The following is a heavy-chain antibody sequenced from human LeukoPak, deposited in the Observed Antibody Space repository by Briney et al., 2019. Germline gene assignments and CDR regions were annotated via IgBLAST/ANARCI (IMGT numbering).Heavy chain of an antibody. D-gene: IGHD6-13*01. V-gene: IGHV4-59*01. CDR2: IYYSGST. CDR1: GGSNSSYY. CDR3: ARGSFGYSSSWFPRGWFDP. Sequence: SETLSLTCTVSGGSNSSYYWSWIRQPPGKGLEWIGYIYYSGSTNYNPSLKSRVTISVDTSKNQFSLKLSSVTAADTAVYYCARGSFGYSSSWFPRGWFDPWGQGNLVTGSS. J-gene: IGHJ5*02.